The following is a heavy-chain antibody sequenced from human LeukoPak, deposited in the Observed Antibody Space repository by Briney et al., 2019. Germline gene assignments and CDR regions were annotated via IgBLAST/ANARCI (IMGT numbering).Heavy chain of an antibody. D-gene: IGHD6-19*01. CDR3: ARDRAGTRVVDY. CDR1: GYSINSSYY. V-gene: IGHV4-38-2*02. CDR2: IYHSGST. J-gene: IGHJ4*02. Sequence: SETLSLTCTVSGYSINSSYYWGWIRQPPGKGLEWIGSIYHSGSTYYNPSLKSRVTISVDTSKNQFSLKLTSVTAADTAVYYCARDRAGTRVVDYWGQGTLVTVSS.